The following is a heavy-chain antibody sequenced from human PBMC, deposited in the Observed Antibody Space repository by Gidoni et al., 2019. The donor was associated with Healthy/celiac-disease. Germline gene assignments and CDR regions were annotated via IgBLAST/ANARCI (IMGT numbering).Heavy chain of an antibody. V-gene: IGHV3-15*01. Sequence: EVQLVESGGGLVKPGGSLRLSCAASGFTFSNAWMSWVRQAPGKGLEWVGRIKSKTDGGTTDYAAHVKGRFTISRDDSKNTLYLQMNSLKTEDTAVYYCTTLYLYYYGMDVWGQGTTVTVSS. CDR2: IKSKTDGGTT. J-gene: IGHJ6*02. CDR3: TTLYLYYYGMDV. CDR1: GFTFSNAW. D-gene: IGHD2-15*01.